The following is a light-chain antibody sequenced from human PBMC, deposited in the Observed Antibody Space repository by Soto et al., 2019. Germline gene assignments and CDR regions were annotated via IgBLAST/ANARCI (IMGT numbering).Light chain of an antibody. Sequence: DIQMTQSPSSLSAAVGDRVTITCRASQGIDTYLAWYQQKPGKVPKLMIYAASTLQSGVPPRFSGSGSGTDFTLNTSSLQPEDVATYYYQKYTRAPFTFGPGPKVDI. J-gene: IGKJ3*01. V-gene: IGKV1-27*01. CDR3: QKYTRAPFT. CDR1: QGIDTY. CDR2: AAS.